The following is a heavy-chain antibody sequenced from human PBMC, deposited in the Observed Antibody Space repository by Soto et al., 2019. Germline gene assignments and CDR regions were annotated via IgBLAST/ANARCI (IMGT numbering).Heavy chain of an antibody. Sequence: GGSLRLSCAASGFTFSSYGMHWVRQAPGKGLEWVAVFWYDGSNKYFADSVKGRFTISRDNSKNTLYLQMNSLRAEDTAVYYCARVRTTGTYDAFDIWGQGTMVTVSS. CDR1: GFTFSSYG. J-gene: IGHJ3*02. CDR3: ARVRTTGTYDAFDI. V-gene: IGHV3-33*01. CDR2: FWYDGSNK. D-gene: IGHD1-1*01.